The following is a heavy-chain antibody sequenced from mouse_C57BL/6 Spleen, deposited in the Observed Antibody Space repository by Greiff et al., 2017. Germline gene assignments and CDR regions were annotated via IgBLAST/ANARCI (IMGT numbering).Heavy chain of an antibody. D-gene: IGHD2-5*01. CDR3: TRGYSKNYFDY. CDR1: GFTFSDAW. Sequence: EVKVVESGGGLVQPGGSMKLSCAASGFTFSDAWMDWVRQSPEKGLEWVAEIRNKANNHATYYAESVKGRFTISRDDSKSSVYLQMNSLRAEDTGIYYCTRGYSKNYFDYWGQGTTLTVSS. V-gene: IGHV6-6*01. CDR2: IRNKANNHAT. J-gene: IGHJ2*01.